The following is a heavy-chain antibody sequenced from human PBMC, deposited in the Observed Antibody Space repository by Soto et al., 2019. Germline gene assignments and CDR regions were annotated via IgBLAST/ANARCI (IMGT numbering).Heavy chain of an antibody. CDR1: GSSISTYY. Sequence: SETLSLTCTVSGSSISTYYWNWIRQPPGKSLEWIGYVSYSRRAYYNTSLKSRLTISVDTSKNQFSLWLPPFAAAATAIYYCAGGDHGHPRSSNYNQTCQPWDLGSPGAV. D-gene: IGHD3-10*01. CDR2: VSYSRRA. CDR3: AGGDHGHPRSSNYNQTCQP. V-gene: IGHV4-59*12. J-gene: IGHJ5*02.